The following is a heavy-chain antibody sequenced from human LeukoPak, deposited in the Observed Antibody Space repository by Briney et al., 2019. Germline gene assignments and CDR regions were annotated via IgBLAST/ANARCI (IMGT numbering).Heavy chain of an antibody. Sequence: GGSLRLSCAASGFTFSSSWMHWVCQAPEKGLEWVADIKCDGSEKYYVDSVRGRLTISRDNAKNSLYLQVNSLRAEDTAVYYCAKGYCSGGSCYSGTGSFDYWGQGTLVTVSS. CDR3: AKGYCSGGSCYSGTGSFDY. D-gene: IGHD2-15*01. V-gene: IGHV3-52*01. CDR1: GFTFSSSW. J-gene: IGHJ4*02. CDR2: IKCDGSEK.